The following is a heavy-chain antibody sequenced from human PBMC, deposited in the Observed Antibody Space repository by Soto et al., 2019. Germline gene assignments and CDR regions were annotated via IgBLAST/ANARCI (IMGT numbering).Heavy chain of an antibody. J-gene: IGHJ4*02. D-gene: IGHD3-10*01. CDR3: ARADYYGSGSSLDY. CDR1: GGSISSYY. CDR2: IYYSGST. Sequence: SETLSLTCTVSGGSISSYYWSWIRQPPGKGLEWIGYIYYSGSTNYNPSLKSRVTISVDTSKNQFSLKLSSVTAADTAMYYCARADYYGSGSSLDYWGQGTLVTVSS. V-gene: IGHV4-59*01.